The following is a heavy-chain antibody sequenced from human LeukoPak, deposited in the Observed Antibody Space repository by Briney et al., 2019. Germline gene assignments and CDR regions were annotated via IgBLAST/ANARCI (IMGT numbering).Heavy chain of an antibody. CDR3: ARDYGSGGDDAFDI. CDR2: IYHSGST. V-gene: IGHV4-4*02. CDR1: SGSISSSNW. Sequence: PSETLSLTCAVSSGSISSSNWWSWVRQPPGKGLEWIGEIYHSGSTNYNPSLKSRVTISVDKSKNQFSLKLSSVTAADTAVYYCARDYGSGGDDAFDIWGQGTMVTVSS. J-gene: IGHJ3*02. D-gene: IGHD3-10*01.